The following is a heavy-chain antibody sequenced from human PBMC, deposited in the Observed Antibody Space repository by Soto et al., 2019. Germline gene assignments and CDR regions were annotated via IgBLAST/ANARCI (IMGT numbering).Heavy chain of an antibody. D-gene: IGHD5-18*01. J-gene: IGHJ4*02. Sequence: SETLSLTCTVSGGSISSYYWSWIRQPPGKGLEWIGEINHSGSTNYNPSLKSRVTISVDTSKNQFFLKLSSVTAADTAVYYCASNAYTYGPSYCDYLGQXTLVTVS. V-gene: IGHV4-34*01. CDR1: GGSISSYY. CDR2: INHSGST. CDR3: ASNAYTYGPSYCDY.